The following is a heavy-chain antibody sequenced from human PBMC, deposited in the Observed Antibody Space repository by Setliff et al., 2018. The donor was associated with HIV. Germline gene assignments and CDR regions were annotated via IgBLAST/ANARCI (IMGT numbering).Heavy chain of an antibody. J-gene: IGHJ4*02. V-gene: IGHV3-30*03. CDR1: GFTFSSYT. D-gene: IGHD1-1*01. CDR3: ARWKLALDY. CDR2: ISYDGNDK. Sequence: GGSLRLSCAASGFTFSSYTMNWVRQAPGKGLEWVSTISYDGNDKFYTDSVKGRFTISRDTSKNTLYLQMDSLRPDDTAVYYCARWKLALDYWGQGTLVTVSS.